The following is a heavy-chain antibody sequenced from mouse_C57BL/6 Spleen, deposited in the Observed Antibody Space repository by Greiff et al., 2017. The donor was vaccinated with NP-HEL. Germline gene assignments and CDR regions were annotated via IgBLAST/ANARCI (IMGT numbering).Heavy chain of an antibody. Sequence: VKLQQSGPELVKPGASVKISCKASGYAFSSSWMNWVKQRPGKGLEWIGRIYPGDGDTNYNGKFKGKATLTADKSSSTAYMQLSSLTSEDSAVYFCARSELRLYYFDYWGQGTTLTVSS. V-gene: IGHV1-82*01. D-gene: IGHD1-2*01. CDR2: IYPGDGDT. CDR3: ARSELRLYYFDY. CDR1: GYAFSSSW. J-gene: IGHJ2*01.